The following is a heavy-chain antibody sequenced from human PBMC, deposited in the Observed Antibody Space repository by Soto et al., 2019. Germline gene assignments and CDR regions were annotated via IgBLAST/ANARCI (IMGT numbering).Heavy chain of an antibody. CDR2: IKSKIDGGTT. J-gene: IGHJ4*01. CDR3: TTDSDFTAKLVRFDY. CDR1: GLTFTRAW. Sequence: GGSLRLSCAASGLTFTRAWINWVRQAPGKGLEWVGRIKSKIDGGTTDFAAPVKGRFAISRDDSRDIVYLQMDNLKIEDTAVYYCTTDSDFTAKLVRFDYWGLGTLVTVSS. V-gene: IGHV3-15*07. D-gene: IGHD1-7*01.